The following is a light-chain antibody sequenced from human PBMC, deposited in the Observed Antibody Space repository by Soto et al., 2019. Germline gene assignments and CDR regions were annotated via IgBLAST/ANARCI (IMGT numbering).Light chain of an antibody. CDR1: SSDVGGYNY. CDR3: SSYTSSSTRV. V-gene: IGLV2-14*01. J-gene: IGLJ2*01. CDR2: DVS. Sequence: QSVLTQPASVSGSPGQSITISCTGTSSDVGGYNYVSWYQQHPGQAPKLMIYDVSNRPSGVSNRFSGSKSGNTASLTISGRQGEDEDDYYCSSYTSSSTRVFGGGTKLTVL.